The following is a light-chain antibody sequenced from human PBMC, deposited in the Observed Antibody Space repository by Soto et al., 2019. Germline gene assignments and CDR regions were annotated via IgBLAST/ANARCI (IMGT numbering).Light chain of an antibody. V-gene: IGKV1-5*03. CDR3: QQYNSYSWT. J-gene: IGKJ1*01. Sequence: DIQMTQSPSTLSGSVGDRVTITCRASHTISSWLAWYQQKPGKAPKLLIYKASTLESGVPSRFSGSGSGTEFTLSINNLQPDDFATYYCQQYNSYSWTFGQGTKV. CDR2: KAS. CDR1: HTISSW.